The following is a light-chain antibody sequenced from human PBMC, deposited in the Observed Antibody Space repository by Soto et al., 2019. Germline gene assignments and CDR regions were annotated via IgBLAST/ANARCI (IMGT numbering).Light chain of an antibody. Sequence: DIQLTQSPSTLSASVVDIVTITFLTSHTISYWLAWHQQKPGKAPQVLIYDATRLKSGVPSRFSDSGSGTEFTLTISNLQPDDFATYYCQQYNSYSRTFGQGTKVDIK. CDR1: HTISYW. V-gene: IGKV1-5*01. J-gene: IGKJ1*01. CDR2: DAT. CDR3: QQYNSYSRT.